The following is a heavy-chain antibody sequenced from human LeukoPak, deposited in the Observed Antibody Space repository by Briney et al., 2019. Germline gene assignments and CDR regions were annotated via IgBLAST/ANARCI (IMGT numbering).Heavy chain of an antibody. D-gene: IGHD3-9*01. V-gene: IGHV3-53*01. CDR2: IYSAGST. CDR3: AKDRGLRYFDWSGDDAFDI. CDR1: GFTVSSNS. Sequence: GGSLRLSCTVSGFTVSSNSMSWVRQAPGKGLEWVSFIYSAGSTHYSDSVKGRFTISIDNSKNTLYLQMNSLRAEDTAVYYCAKDRGLRYFDWSGDDAFDIWGQGTMVTVSS. J-gene: IGHJ3*02.